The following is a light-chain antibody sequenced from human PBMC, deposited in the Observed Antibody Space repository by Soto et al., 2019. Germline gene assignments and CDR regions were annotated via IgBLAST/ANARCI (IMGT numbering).Light chain of an antibody. J-gene: IGLJ3*02. Sequence: QTVVTQPPSVSRAPGQRVTISCTGSYSNIGAGYEVHWYQQIPGTAPKLLISGHNNRPSGVPDRFFGSKSGTSASLTSIGLQAEDEAEYYCQSYDSSLSGSGVFGGGTKLTVL. CDR2: GHN. V-gene: IGLV1-40*01. CDR3: QSYDSSLSGSGV. CDR1: YSNIGAGYE.